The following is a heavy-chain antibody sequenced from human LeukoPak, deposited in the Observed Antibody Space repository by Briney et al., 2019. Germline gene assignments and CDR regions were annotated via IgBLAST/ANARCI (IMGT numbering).Heavy chain of an antibody. Sequence: ASVKVSCKASGYTFSSYDINWVRQATGQGLEWMGYKNPNSGNTGYSQKIQGRVTITSDTSTSTAYMELRDLRSEDTAVYYCAREGFGYWGQGTLVTVSS. V-gene: IGHV1-8*03. J-gene: IGHJ4*02. CDR2: KNPNSGNT. CDR3: AREGFGY. CDR1: GYTFSSYD.